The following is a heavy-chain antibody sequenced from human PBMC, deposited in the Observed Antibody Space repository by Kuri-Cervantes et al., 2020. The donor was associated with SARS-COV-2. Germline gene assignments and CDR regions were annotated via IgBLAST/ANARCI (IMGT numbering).Heavy chain of an antibody. CDR2: IKSKTDGGTT. J-gene: IGHJ3*02. CDR1: GFTFSNAW. V-gene: IGHV3-15*01. Sequence: GESLKISCAASGFTFSNAWMSWVRQAPGKGLEWVGRIKSKTDGGTTDYAAPVKGRFTISRDNSKNTLYLQMNSLRAEDTAVYYCAKDRYQLLPPDAFDIWGQGTMVTVSS. D-gene: IGHD2-2*01. CDR3: AKDRYQLLPPDAFDI.